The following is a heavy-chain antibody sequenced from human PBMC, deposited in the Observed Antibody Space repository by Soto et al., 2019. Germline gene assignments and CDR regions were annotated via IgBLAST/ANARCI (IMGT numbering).Heavy chain of an antibody. CDR2: IYSGGST. D-gene: IGHD3-16*01. CDR1: GFIVSSNY. J-gene: IGHJ4*02. CDR3: ARSWGYLDY. Sequence: QPGGSLRLSCAASGFIVSSNYMGWVRQAPGKGLECVSVIYSGGSTDYADSVKGRFTISRDSSKNTLYLQMNSLRAEDPAMYYCARSWGYLDYWGQGTLVTVSS. V-gene: IGHV3-53*01.